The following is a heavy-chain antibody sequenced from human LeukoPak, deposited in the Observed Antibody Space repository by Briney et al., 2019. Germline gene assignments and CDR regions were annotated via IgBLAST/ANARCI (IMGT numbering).Heavy chain of an antibody. CDR2: ISGSGGST. Sequence: GGSLRLSCAASGFTFSSYAMSWVRQAPGKGLEWVSGISGSGGSTYYAYSVKGRFTISRDNSKNTLYLQMNSLRAEEAALYYCAKAELVYYDILTGYYSPEYWGQGTLVTVST. CDR1: GFTFSSYA. V-gene: IGHV3-23*01. CDR3: AKAELVYYDILTGYYSPEY. J-gene: IGHJ4*02. D-gene: IGHD3-9*01.